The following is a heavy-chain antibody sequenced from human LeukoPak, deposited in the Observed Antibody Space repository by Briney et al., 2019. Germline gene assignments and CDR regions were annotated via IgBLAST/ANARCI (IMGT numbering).Heavy chain of an antibody. J-gene: IGHJ5*02. D-gene: IGHD2-2*01. CDR3: ASGAFLGYCSSTSCPGWFDH. Sequence: SDTLSLTCAVSGGSFSGYYWRWIRQPPGKGLEWIGEINHSGSTNYNPSLKSRVTISVDTSKNQFSLKLSSVTAADTAVYYCASGAFLGYCSSTSCPGWFDHWGQGTLVTVSS. V-gene: IGHV4-34*01. CDR1: GGSFSGYY. CDR2: INHSGST.